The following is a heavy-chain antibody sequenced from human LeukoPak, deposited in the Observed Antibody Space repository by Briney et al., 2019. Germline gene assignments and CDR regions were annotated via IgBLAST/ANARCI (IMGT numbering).Heavy chain of an antibody. V-gene: IGHV3-74*01. CDR3: ARKGNAFDI. J-gene: IGHJ3*02. CDR2: INTDESST. D-gene: IGHD3-10*01. Sequence: GGSLRLSCAASGFTLSNYWMYWVRQAPGKGLVWVSRINTDESSTSYADSVKGRFTISRDNAKNTLYLQMNSLRAEDTAVYYCARKGNAFDIWGQGTMVTVSS. CDR1: GFTLSNYW.